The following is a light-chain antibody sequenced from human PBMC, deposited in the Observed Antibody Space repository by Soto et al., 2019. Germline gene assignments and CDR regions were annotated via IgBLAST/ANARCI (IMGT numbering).Light chain of an antibody. Sequence: DIQMTQSPSTLSASVGDRVTITCRASQSISSWLAWYQQKPGKAPKLLINKASSLESGVPSRFSGSGSGTEFTLTISSLQPHDFATYYCQQYKSHRRTFGQGTKVEI. J-gene: IGKJ1*01. CDR3: QQYKSHRRT. CDR1: QSISSW. V-gene: IGKV1-5*03. CDR2: KAS.